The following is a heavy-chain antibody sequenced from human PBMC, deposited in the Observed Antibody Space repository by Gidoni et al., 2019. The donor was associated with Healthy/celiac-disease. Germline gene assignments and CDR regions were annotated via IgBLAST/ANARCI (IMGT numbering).Heavy chain of an antibody. CDR1: GFTFSSYG. CDR3: AKISPPKRDTGFLN. D-gene: IGHD5-18*01. V-gene: IGHV3-30*18. J-gene: IGHJ4*02. Sequence: QVQLVESGGGVVQPGRSLRLYCAASGFTFSSYGMHWVRQAPGKGLEWVAVISYDGSNKYYADSVKGRFTISRDNSKNTLYLQMNSLRAEDTAVYYCAKISPPKRDTGFLNWGQGTLVTVSS. CDR2: ISYDGSNK.